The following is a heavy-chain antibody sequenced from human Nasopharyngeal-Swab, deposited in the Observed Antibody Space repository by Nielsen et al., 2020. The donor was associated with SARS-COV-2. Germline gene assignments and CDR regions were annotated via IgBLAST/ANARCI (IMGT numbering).Heavy chain of an antibody. CDR1: GVSFSGYH. J-gene: IGHJ6*03. D-gene: IGHD2-2*01. CDR2: ITRSGNT. V-gene: IGHV4-34*01. CDR3: ARVNNGGGIVPASYSFFMDV. Sequence: SETLSLTCSLNGVSFSGYHWGWIRQSPGKRLEWIGDITRSGNTNYTPALKSRVTMSVATSKDEFSLKLTSVTAADTAIYFCARVNNGGGIVPASYSFFMDVWGKGTSVAVSS.